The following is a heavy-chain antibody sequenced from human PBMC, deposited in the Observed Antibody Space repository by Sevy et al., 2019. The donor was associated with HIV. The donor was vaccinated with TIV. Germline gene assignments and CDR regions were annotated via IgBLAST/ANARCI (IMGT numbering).Heavy chain of an antibody. D-gene: IGHD6-19*01. CDR1: GASISSSGYY. CDR2: INHSGTT. J-gene: IGHJ4*02. Sequence: ETLSLTCTVSGASISSSGYYWGWIRQPPGKGLEWIASINHSGTTFYNPSLKSRVTISADTSKNQFSLRLSSVTAADSSIYFCVGPKLTYINGWHYLDYWGQGTVVTVSS. CDR3: VGPKLTYINGWHYLDY. V-gene: IGHV4-39*01.